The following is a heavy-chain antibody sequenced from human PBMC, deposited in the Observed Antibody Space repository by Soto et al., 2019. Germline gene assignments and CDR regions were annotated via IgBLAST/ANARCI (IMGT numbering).Heavy chain of an antibody. V-gene: IGHV3-23*01. D-gene: IGHD6-25*01. Sequence: GGSLRLSCAASGFTFSSYAMSWVRQAPGKGLEWVSAISGSGGSTYYADSVKGRFTISRDNSKNTLYLQMNSLRAEDTAVYYCAKGLYSSAEPDDYLDVWGKGTTVTVSS. CDR3: AKGLYSSAEPDDYLDV. J-gene: IGHJ6*03. CDR1: GFTFSSYA. CDR2: ISGSGGST.